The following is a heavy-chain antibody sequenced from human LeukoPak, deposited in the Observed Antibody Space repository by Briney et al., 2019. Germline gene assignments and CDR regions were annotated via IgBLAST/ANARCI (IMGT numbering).Heavy chain of an antibody. CDR1: GFTFDDYA. V-gene: IGHV3-9*01. Sequence: GGSLRLSCAASGFTFDDYAMHWVRQAPGKGLEWVSGISWNSGSIGYADSVKGRFTISRDNAKNSLYLQMNSLRAEDTALYHCARASRDGYNYYFDYWGQGTLVTVSS. D-gene: IGHD5-24*01. CDR3: ARASRDGYNYYFDY. J-gene: IGHJ4*02. CDR2: ISWNSGSI.